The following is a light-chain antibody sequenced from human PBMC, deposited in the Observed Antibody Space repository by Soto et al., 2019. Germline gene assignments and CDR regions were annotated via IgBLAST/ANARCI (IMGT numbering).Light chain of an antibody. CDR1: SSDVGGSNF. J-gene: IGLJ1*01. Sequence: QSALTQPASVSDSPGQSITISCTGTSSDVGGSNFVSWYQQHPGKPPKLIIYDVANRPSGVSNRFSGSKSGSTASLIISRLQTEDEADYYCVSYTSSTTLYVFGTGTKVTVL. CDR2: DVA. CDR3: VSYTSSTTLYV. V-gene: IGLV2-14*03.